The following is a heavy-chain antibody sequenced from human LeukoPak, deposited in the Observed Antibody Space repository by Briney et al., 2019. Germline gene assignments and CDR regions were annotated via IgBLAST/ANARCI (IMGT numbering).Heavy chain of an antibody. V-gene: IGHV3-7*03. J-gene: IGHJ6*03. CDR2: IKQDGSEK. CDR3: AKDSKIVGATFRSYHYMDV. Sequence: GGSLRLSCAASGFTSSSYWMSWVRQAPGKGLEWVANIKQDGSEKYYVDSVKGRFTISRDNAKNSLYLQMNSLRAEDTAVYYCAKDSKIVGATFRSYHYMDVWGKGTAVTVSS. CDR1: GFTSSSYW. D-gene: IGHD1-26*01.